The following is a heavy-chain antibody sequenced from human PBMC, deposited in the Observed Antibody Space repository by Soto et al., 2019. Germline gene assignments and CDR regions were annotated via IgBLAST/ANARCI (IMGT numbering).Heavy chain of an antibody. D-gene: IGHD2-15*01. CDR1: GFTFSNAW. J-gene: IGHJ6*02. Sequence: GGSLRLSCAASGFTFSNAWMSWVRQAPGKGLEWVGRIRSKGDGETTDYAAPVRGRFTISRDDSKNTFFLQMNSLKAEDTAVYYCTTDQAGGYFYYFGVVVWGQGTTLTVSS. V-gene: IGHV3-15*01. CDR3: TTDQAGGYFYYFGVVV. CDR2: IRSKGDGETT.